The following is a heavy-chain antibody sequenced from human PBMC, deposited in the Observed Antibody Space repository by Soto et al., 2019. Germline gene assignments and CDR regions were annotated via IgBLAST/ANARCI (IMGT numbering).Heavy chain of an antibody. CDR3: AKDGVASGWYGYYYYGMDV. D-gene: IGHD6-19*01. J-gene: IGHJ6*02. V-gene: IGHV3-30*18. CDR1: GFTFSSYG. Sequence: QVQLVESGGGVVQPGRSLRLSCAASGFTFSSYGMHWVRQAPGKGLEWVAVISYDGSNKYYADSVKGRFTISRDNSKNTLYLQMNSLRAEDTAVYYCAKDGVASGWYGYYYYGMDVWGQGTTVTVSS. CDR2: ISYDGSNK.